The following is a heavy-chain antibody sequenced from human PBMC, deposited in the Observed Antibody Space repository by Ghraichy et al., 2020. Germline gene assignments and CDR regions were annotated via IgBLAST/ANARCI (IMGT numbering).Heavy chain of an antibody. Sequence: ASVKVSCKASGYTFNTYGTSWVRQAAGQGPELMGWISAYSGKTMFAQKFQGRVTMTTDTSTRTAYMELRSLRSDDTAVYYCARVPAWRDGGSSGCSVLDFWGKGALVTVSS. CDR2: ISAYSGKT. D-gene: IGHD6-19*01. J-gene: IGHJ4*02. CDR3: ARVPAWRDGGSSGCSVLDF. V-gene: IGHV1-18*01. CDR1: GYTFNTYG.